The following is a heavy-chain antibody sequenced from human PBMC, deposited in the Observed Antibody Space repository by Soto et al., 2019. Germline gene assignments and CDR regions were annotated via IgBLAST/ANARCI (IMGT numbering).Heavy chain of an antibody. D-gene: IGHD3-3*01. CDR1: GYNFTNFW. CDR3: ARIFEGVTSGMVTY. CDR2: IAPGDSYT. Sequence: DVQLVQSGPEVKKPGESLRISCQGSGYNFTNFWINWVRQMPGKGLEWMGRIAPGDSYTNYSPSFEGRISISADKSISTAYLQWSRLKASDTAIYYCARIFEGVTSGMVTYWDQGSLVTVTA. V-gene: IGHV5-10-1*03. J-gene: IGHJ4*02.